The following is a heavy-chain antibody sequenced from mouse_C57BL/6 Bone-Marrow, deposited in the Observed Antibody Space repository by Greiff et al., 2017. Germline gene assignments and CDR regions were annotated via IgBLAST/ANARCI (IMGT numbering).Heavy chain of an antibody. CDR1: GFSLTSSG. Sequence: VHLVESGPGLVAPSQSLSITCTVSGFSLTSSGVSWVRQPPGKGLEWLGVIWGDGSTNYHSALISRLSISKNNAKSQGFLKLNSLQTDDTATYYCAKWGGYYAMDYWGQGTSVTVSS. D-gene: IGHD1-1*02. CDR2: IWGDGST. V-gene: IGHV2-3*01. CDR3: AKWGGYYAMDY. J-gene: IGHJ4*01.